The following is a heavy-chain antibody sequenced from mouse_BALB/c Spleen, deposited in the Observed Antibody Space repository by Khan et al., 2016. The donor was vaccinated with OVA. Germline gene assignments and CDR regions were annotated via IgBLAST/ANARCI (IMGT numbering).Heavy chain of an antibody. CDR3: ARRGYYRYDSYFDY. J-gene: IGHJ2*01. Sequence: EVKLLESGPDLVKPSQSLSLTCTVTGYSITSGYSWHWIRQFPGNKLEWMGSIHNSGTTNSNPSLKGRISLTRDTSKNQFFLQCNSGTPEDTATYCSARRGYYRYDSYFDYWGQGTTLTGSS. D-gene: IGHD2-14*01. V-gene: IGHV3-1*02. CDR2: IHNSGTT. CDR1: GYSITSGYS.